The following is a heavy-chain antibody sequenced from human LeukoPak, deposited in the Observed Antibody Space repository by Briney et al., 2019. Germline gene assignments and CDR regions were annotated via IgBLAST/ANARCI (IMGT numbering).Heavy chain of an antibody. V-gene: IGHV4-4*08. CDR2: IYYSGSA. D-gene: IGHD3-10*01. Sequence: SETLSLTCTVSGGSISSYYWSWIRQPPGKGLEWIGYIYYSGSANYNPSLKSRVTISVDTSKNQFSLKLSSVTAADTAVYYCARDKSTLNYYGSGSSPYDWGQGTLVTVSS. J-gene: IGHJ4*02. CDR3: ARDKSTLNYYGSGSSPYD. CDR1: GGSISSYY.